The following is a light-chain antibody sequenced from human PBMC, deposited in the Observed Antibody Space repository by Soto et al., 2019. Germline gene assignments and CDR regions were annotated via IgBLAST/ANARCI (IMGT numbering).Light chain of an antibody. CDR3: QQYAVSPIT. V-gene: IGKV3-20*01. CDR2: AAS. CDR1: QTVSKNY. Sequence: EIVLTQSPVTLSLSPGEGATLSCRASQTVSKNYLAWYQQKAGQAPRLVIYAASTRATGIPDRFSGSGSGTDFTLTIRRMETPDFAVFYCQQYAVSPITFGQGTRLEI. J-gene: IGKJ5*01.